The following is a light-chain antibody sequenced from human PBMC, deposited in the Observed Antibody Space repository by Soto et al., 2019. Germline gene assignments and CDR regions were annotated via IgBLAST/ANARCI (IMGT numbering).Light chain of an antibody. V-gene: IGKV3-15*01. J-gene: IGKJ1*01. Sequence: EIVMMQSPATLSVSPGERATLSCRASQSVSSNLAWFQQKPGQAPRLLIYGASTRATAIPARFSGSGSGTEFTLTISSLQSEDFVVYYCQQYNNWHGTFGQGTKVDIK. CDR1: QSVSSN. CDR3: QQYNNWHGT. CDR2: GAS.